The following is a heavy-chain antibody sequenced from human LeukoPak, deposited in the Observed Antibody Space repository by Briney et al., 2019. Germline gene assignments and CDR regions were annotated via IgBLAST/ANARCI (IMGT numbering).Heavy chain of an antibody. V-gene: IGHV4-34*01. D-gene: IGHD5-12*01. Sequence: SETLSLTCAVEGGAFNDYYWSWVRQSPEKGLEWIAEINQGGGTIYNPSLKNRVTMSIDTTRKHFSLQLASLTAADTAVYFCARRGIWIQWNFEYWGQGVLVTVSS. J-gene: IGHJ4*02. CDR3: ARRGIWIQWNFEY. CDR1: GGAFNDYY. CDR2: INQGGGT.